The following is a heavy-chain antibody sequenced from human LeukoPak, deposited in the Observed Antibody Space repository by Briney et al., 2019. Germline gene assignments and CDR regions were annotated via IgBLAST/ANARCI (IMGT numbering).Heavy chain of an antibody. J-gene: IGHJ4*02. V-gene: IGHV3-7*01. CDR2: IKQDGSEK. CDR1: GFTFSSYW. D-gene: IGHD6-19*01. CDR3: ARDRSVAGTSNYFDY. Sequence: PGGSPRLSCAASGFTFSSYWMSWVRQAPGKGLEWVANIKQDGSEKYYVDSVKGRFTISRDNAKNSLYLQMNSLRAEDTAVYYCARDRSVAGTSNYFDYWGQGTLVTVSS.